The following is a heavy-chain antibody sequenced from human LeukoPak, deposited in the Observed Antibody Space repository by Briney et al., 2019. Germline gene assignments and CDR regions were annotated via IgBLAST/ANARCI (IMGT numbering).Heavy chain of an antibody. D-gene: IGHD3-10*01. V-gene: IGHV3-30*04. J-gene: IGHJ4*02. CDR2: ISYDGSNK. CDR1: GFTFSSYA. CDR3: ARDLSHYYGSGSYYKGAPYFDY. Sequence: PGGSLRLSCAASGFTFSSYAMHSVRQAAGKGLELVAVISYDGSNKYYADSVKGRFTISRDNSKNTLYLEMNSLRAEDTAVYYCARDLSHYYGSGSYYKGAPYFDYWGQGTLVTVSS.